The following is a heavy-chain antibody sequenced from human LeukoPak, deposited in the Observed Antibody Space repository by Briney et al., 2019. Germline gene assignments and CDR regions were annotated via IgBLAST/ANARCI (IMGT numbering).Heavy chain of an antibody. D-gene: IGHD6-13*01. J-gene: IGHJ3*02. V-gene: IGHV3-23*01. CDR1: GFTFSSYA. Sequence: PGGSLRPSCAASGFTFSSYAMSWVRQAPGKGLEWVSAISGSGGSTYYADSVKGRFTISRDNAKNSLYLQMNSLRAEDTAVYYCARDAAAGPLDAFDIWGQGTMVTVSS. CDR3: ARDAAAGPLDAFDI. CDR2: ISGSGGST.